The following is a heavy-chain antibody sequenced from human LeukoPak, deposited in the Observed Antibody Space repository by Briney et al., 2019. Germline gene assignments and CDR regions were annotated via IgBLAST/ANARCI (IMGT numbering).Heavy chain of an antibody. CDR3: ARLYGDCYDC. D-gene: IGHD4/OR15-4a*01. Sequence: ASVKVSCKASGYTFTGYYMHWVRQAPGQGLEWMGWISAYNGNTNYAQKLQGRVTMTTDTSTSTAYMELRSLRSDDTAVYYCARLYGDCYDCWGQGTLVTVSS. J-gene: IGHJ4*02. CDR1: GYTFTGYY. CDR2: ISAYNGNT. V-gene: IGHV1-18*04.